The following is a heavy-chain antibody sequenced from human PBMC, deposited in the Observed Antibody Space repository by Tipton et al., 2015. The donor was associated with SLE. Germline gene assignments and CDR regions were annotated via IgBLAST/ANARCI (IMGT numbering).Heavy chain of an antibody. D-gene: IGHD3-10*01. Sequence: SLRLSCAASGFTFSSYAMSWVRQAPGKGLEWVSAISGSGGTTYYADSVKGRFTISRDNSKNTPYLQMNSLRAEDTAVYYCARGNFYTFRGYFQHWGQGILVTVAS. CDR3: ARGNFYTFRGYFQH. J-gene: IGHJ1*01. CDR1: GFTFSSYA. V-gene: IGHV3-23*01. CDR2: ISGSGGTT.